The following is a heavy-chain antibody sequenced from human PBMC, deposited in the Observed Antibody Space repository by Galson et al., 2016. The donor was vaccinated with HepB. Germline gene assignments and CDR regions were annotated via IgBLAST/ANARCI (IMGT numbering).Heavy chain of an antibody. V-gene: IGHV3-23*01. Sequence: SLRLSCAASGFTFSDYAMSWVRQAPGKGLEWVSGISGNGGRTYYADSVEGRFTISRDNFKNTLYLQMNSLRAEDTAIYYCAQSSYDYVWGSYRFDSWGQGTLVTVSS. CDR3: AQSSYDYVWGSYRFDS. D-gene: IGHD3-16*02. J-gene: IGHJ4*02. CDR1: GFTFSDYA. CDR2: ISGNGGRT.